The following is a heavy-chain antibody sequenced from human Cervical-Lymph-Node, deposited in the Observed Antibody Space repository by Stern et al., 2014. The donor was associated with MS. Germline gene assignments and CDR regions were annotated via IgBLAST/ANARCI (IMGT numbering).Heavy chain of an antibody. CDR2: INQEGSEK. CDR3: ARAFGSGSYGNPWKLGFDY. J-gene: IGHJ4*02. Sequence: EVQLVQSGGGLVQPGVSLRLPCAASGFTFSTYWMSWVRQAPGKGLEWVANINQEGSEKFYVDSVKGRFTISRDNAKNSLYLQMNSLRAEDTAVYYCARAFGSGSYGNPWKLGFDYWGQGNLVTVSS. V-gene: IGHV3-7*01. CDR1: GFTFSTYW. D-gene: IGHD3-10*01.